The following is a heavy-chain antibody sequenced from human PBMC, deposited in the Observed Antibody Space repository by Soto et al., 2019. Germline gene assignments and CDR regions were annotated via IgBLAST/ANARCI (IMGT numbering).Heavy chain of an antibody. CDR3: ATLVGATYYYYGMAG. J-gene: IGHJ6*02. CDR2: ISVSGAGT. CDR1: GSTFSSYA. D-gene: IGHD1-26*01. Sequence: EVQLLESGGGLVQPGGSLRLSCAASGSTFSSYAMSWVRQAPGKGLEWVSGISVSGAGTYYADAVKGRFTISRDNSKNTLYLEMNSLRYEDTAVYYCATLVGATYYYYGMAGWGQGTTVTVSS. V-gene: IGHV3-23*01.